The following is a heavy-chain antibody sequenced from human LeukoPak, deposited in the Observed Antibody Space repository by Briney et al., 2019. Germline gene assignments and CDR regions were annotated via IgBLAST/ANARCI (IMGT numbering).Heavy chain of an antibody. J-gene: IGHJ4*02. CDR2: ISSNGSTI. CDR1: GFTFSSYE. V-gene: IGHV3-48*03. D-gene: IGHD3-10*01. CDR3: ARGNFGELVDY. Sequence: GALRLSCAASGFTFSSYEMNWVRQAPGKGLEWVSYISSNGSTIYYADSVKGRFTISRDNAKNSLYLQMNSLRAEDTAVYYCARGNFGELVDYWGQGTLVTVSS.